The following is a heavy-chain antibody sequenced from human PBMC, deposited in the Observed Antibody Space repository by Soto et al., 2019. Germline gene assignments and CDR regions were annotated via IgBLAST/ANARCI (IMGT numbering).Heavy chain of an antibody. CDR2: MNPNSGNT. CDR1: GYTFTSCD. V-gene: IGHV1-8*01. CDR3: ARATSEYQLLLGPSWFDP. Sequence: ASVKVSCKASGYTFTSCDINWVRQATGQGLEWMGWMNPNSGNTGYAQKFQGRVTMTRNTSISTAYMELSSLRSEDTAVYYCARATSEYQLLLGPSWFDPWGQGTLVTVS. D-gene: IGHD2-2*01. J-gene: IGHJ5*02.